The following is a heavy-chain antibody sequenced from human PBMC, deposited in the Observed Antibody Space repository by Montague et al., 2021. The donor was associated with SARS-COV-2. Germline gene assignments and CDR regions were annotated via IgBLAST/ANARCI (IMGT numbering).Heavy chain of an antibody. V-gene: IGHV3-48*03. Sequence: SLRLSCAASGFTFSYFEMTWVRQAPGKGLEWISCISGAGTTIYYADSVKGRFTISRDNAKNSLYLQMNSLRAEDTAVYYCARDLVVTDGISDYWGQGTLVSVSS. CDR1: GFTFSYFE. CDR3: ARDLVVTDGISDY. CDR2: ISGAGTTI. D-gene: IGHD2-8*02. J-gene: IGHJ4*02.